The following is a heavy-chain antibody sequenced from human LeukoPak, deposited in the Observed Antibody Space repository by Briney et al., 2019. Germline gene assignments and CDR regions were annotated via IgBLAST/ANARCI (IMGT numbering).Heavy chain of an antibody. V-gene: IGHV3-48*02. Sequence: PGGSLRLSCAASGFTFSSYSMNWVRQAPGKGLEWVSYISDSGSPIYYADSVKGRFTISRDNARNSLYLQMNSLRDEDTAVYYCARHPGNSFDYWGQGTLVTVSS. CDR2: ISDSGSPI. J-gene: IGHJ4*02. CDR1: GFTFSSYS. CDR3: ARHPGNSFDY.